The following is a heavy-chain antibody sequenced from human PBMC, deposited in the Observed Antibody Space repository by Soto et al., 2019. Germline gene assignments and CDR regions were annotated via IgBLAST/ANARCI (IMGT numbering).Heavy chain of an antibody. V-gene: IGHV3-9*01. CDR2: ISWNSGSI. D-gene: IGHD5-12*01. CDR1: GFTFDDYA. J-gene: IGHJ3*02. CDR3: AKDAWDIYAFDI. Sequence: EVQLVESGGGLVQPGRSLRLSCAAFGFTFDDYAMHWVRQAPGKGLEWVSGISWNSGSIGYADSVKGRFTISRDNAKNSLYLQMNSLRAEDTALYYCAKDAWDIYAFDIWGQGTMVTVSS.